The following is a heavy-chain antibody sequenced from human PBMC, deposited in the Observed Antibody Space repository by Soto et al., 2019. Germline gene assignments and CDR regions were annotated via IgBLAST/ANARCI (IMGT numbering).Heavy chain of an antibody. V-gene: IGHV1-69*01. CDR2: IIPIFGTA. Sequence: QVQLVQSGAEVKKPGSSVKVSCKASGGTFSSYAISWVRQAPGQGLEWMGGIIPIFGTANYAQKFQGRVTITADESTSTAYMERSSLRSEDTAVYYCARVRRRYYDIWTGYPSAFGYWGQGTLVTVSS. D-gene: IGHD3-9*01. CDR1: GGTFSSYA. CDR3: ARVRRRYYDIWTGYPSAFGY. J-gene: IGHJ4*02.